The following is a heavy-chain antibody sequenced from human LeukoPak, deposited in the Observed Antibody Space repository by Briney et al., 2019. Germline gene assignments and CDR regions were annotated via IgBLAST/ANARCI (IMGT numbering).Heavy chain of an antibody. J-gene: IGHJ4*02. V-gene: IGHV4-39*07. Sequence: SETLSLTCTVSGGSISSSSYYWGWIRQPPGKGLEWIGRIYDRGNTYYNPHLKSRVTISVDTSKHQFSLKLSSVTAADTALYYCARDTAAADRNLDYWGQGTLVTISS. D-gene: IGHD6-13*01. CDR1: GGSISSSSYY. CDR3: ARDTAAADRNLDY. CDR2: IYDRGNT.